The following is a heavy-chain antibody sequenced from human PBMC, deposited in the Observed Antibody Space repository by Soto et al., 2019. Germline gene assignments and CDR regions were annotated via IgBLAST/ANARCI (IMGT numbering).Heavy chain of an antibody. CDR2: ISAYNGNT. V-gene: IGHV1-18*01. Sequence: ASVQVSCKASVYTFTSCGMSCVRQAPGQGLEWMGWISAYNGNTNYAQKLQGRVTMTTDTSTSTAYMELRSLRSDDTAVYYCASHITMVRGVIYYYYGMDVWGQGTTVTVSS. J-gene: IGHJ6*02. CDR1: VYTFTSCG. CDR3: ASHITMVRGVIYYYYGMDV. D-gene: IGHD3-10*01.